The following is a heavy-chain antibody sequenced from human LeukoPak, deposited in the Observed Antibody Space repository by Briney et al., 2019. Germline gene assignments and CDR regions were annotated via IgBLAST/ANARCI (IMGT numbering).Heavy chain of an antibody. CDR1: GFTFSSYS. CDR3: ASSGSYRFDY. CDR2: IIASGTAM. Sequence: GGSLRLSCAASGFTFSSYSMNWVRQAPGKGLEWVSHIIASGTAMFYADSVKGRFTISRDNAKNSLYLQMNSLRDEDTAVYYCASSGSYRFDYWGQGTLVTVSS. V-gene: IGHV3-48*02. J-gene: IGHJ4*02. D-gene: IGHD1-26*01.